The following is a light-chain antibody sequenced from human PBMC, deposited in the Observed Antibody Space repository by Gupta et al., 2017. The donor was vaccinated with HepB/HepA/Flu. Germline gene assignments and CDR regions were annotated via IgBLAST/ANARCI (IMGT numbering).Light chain of an antibody. Sequence: NFMLTPPHPVSESPGKNVTISFPRSSGSSASNYVQWYQQRPGSAPTTVIYEDNQRPSGVPDRFSGSIDSSSNSASLTISGLKTEDEADYYCQSYDSSSVVFGGGTKLTVL. J-gene: IGLJ2*01. CDR1: SGSSASNY. CDR3: QSYDSSSVV. CDR2: EDN. V-gene: IGLV6-57*03.